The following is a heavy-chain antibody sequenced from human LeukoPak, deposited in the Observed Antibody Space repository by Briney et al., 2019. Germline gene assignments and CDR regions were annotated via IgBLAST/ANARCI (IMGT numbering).Heavy chain of an antibody. V-gene: IGHV3-21*01. J-gene: IGHJ4*02. D-gene: IGHD5-24*01. CDR2: ISSSSSYI. CDR1: GFTFSSYS. Sequence: GGSLRLSCAASGFTFSSYSMNWVRQAPGKGLEWVSSISSSSSYIYYADSVKGRFTISRDNAKNSLYLQMNSLRAEDTAVYYCAREDGDAYNFFDYWGQGTLVTVSS. CDR3: AREDGDAYNFFDY.